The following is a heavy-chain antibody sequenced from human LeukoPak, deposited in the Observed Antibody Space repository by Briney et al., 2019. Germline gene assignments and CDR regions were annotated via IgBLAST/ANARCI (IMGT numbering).Heavy chain of an antibody. V-gene: IGHV1-69*13. Sequence: SVKVSCKASGGTFSSYAISWVRQAPGQGLEWMGGITPIFGTANYAQKFQGRVTITADESTSTAYMELSSLRSEDTAVYYCARGAHSSSWENYYYYGMDVWGQGTTVTVSS. CDR1: GGTFSSYA. J-gene: IGHJ6*02. CDR2: ITPIFGTA. D-gene: IGHD6-13*01. CDR3: ARGAHSSSWENYYYYGMDV.